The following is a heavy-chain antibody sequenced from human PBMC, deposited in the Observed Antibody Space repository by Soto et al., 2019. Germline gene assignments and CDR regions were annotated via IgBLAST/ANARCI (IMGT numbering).Heavy chain of an antibody. V-gene: IGHV4-30-2*01. CDR2: IYHSGST. CDR1: GGSISSGSYS. J-gene: IGHJ3*02. D-gene: IGHD3-16*01. CDR3: ARATLYALDAFYI. Sequence: SETLSLTCAVSGGSISSGSYSWSWIRQPPGKGLEWIGYIYHSGSTYYNPSLKSRVTISVDRSKNQFSLKLSPVTAADTAVYYCARATLYALDAFYIWGQGTMVTVSS.